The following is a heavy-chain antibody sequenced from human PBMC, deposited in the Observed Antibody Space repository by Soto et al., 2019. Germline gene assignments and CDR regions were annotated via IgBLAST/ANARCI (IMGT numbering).Heavy chain of an antibody. CDR1: GDSVSSNSAA. V-gene: IGHV6-1*01. Sequence: PSQTLSLTCAISGDSVSSNSAACNWIRQSPSRGLEWLGRTYYRSRWNNDYALSVKSRMTINPDTSNNQFSLHLYSVTPEDTAVYYCAGLTWFLGLDVWGQGTTVTVSS. CDR2: TYYRSRWNN. CDR3: AGLTWFLGLDV. J-gene: IGHJ6*02. D-gene: IGHD3-10*01.